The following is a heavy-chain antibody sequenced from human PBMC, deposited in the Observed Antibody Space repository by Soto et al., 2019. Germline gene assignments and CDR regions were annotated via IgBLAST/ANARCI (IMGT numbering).Heavy chain of an antibody. CDR1: GFTFDDYA. Sequence: PGGSLRLSCAASGFTFDDYAMHWVRQAPGKGLEWVSGISWNSGSIGYMDSMKGRFTISRDNAKNSLLLQLNSLRAEDTAVYYCARDRGRPDLRDTHYYDSSDLDYGMDVWGQGTTVTVSS. V-gene: IGHV3-9*01. CDR3: ARDRGRPDLRDTHYYDSSDLDYGMDV. D-gene: IGHD3-22*01. J-gene: IGHJ6*02. CDR2: ISWNSGSI.